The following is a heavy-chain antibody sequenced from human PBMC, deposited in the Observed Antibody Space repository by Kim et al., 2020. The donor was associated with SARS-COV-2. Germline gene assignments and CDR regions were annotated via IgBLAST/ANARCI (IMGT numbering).Heavy chain of an antibody. D-gene: IGHD2-8*02. CDR2: IKEDGSEK. J-gene: IGHJ4*02. CDR1: GFSFTTNW. Sequence: GGSLRLSCVASGFSFTTNWMSWFRQAPGKGLEWVAKIKEDGSEKYYAESVEGRFTISRDNAKNSLFLQMNSLTADDTAVYYCARDRKYCLAYWGQGTLVTVSS. CDR3: ARDRKYCLAY. V-gene: IGHV3-7*01.